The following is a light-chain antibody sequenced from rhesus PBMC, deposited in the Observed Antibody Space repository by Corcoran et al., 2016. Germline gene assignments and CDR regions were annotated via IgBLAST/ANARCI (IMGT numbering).Light chain of an antibody. Sequence: EIVLTQSPATLSLSPGERATLSCRASQSVSSSFAWYQQKPGQSPRLLLYDASRRAPGIPDRFSGSGSGTDFTLTISSLEPEDVGVYYCQQYSNWPQTFGQGTKVEIK. V-gene: IGKV3-35*01. CDR3: QQYSNWPQT. CDR1: QSVSSS. J-gene: IGKJ1*01. CDR2: DAS.